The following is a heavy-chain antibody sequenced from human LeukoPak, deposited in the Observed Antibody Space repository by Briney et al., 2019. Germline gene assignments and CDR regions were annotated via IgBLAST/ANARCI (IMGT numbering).Heavy chain of an antibody. J-gene: IGHJ3*02. D-gene: IGHD1-26*01. CDR3: ARPTTPTALGAFDI. V-gene: IGHV3-48*02. Sequence: PGRSLRLSCAASGFTFSSYSMNRVRQAPGKGLEWVSYISSSSSTIYYADSVKGRFTISRDNAKNSLYLQMNSLRDEDTAVYYCARPTTPTALGAFDIWGQGTMVTVSS. CDR2: ISSSSSTI. CDR1: GFTFSSYS.